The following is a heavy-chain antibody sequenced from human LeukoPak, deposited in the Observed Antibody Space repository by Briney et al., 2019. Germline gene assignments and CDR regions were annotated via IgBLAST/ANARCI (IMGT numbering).Heavy chain of an antibody. J-gene: IGHJ4*02. D-gene: IGHD2-21*02. CDR2: IYPDDSDT. V-gene: IGHV5-51*01. CDR3: ARQPYCGGDCYFYDY. Sequence: GESLKISCKGSGYNFTNYWIGWVRQMPGKGLEWMGIIYPDDSDTRYSPSFQGQVTISADKSISTACLQWSSLKASDTAMYYCARQPYCGGDCYFYDYWGQGTLVTVSS. CDR1: GYNFTNYW.